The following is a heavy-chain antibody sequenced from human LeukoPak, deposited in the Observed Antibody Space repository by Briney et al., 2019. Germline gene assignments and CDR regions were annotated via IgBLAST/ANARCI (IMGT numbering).Heavy chain of an antibody. V-gene: IGHV1-2*02. J-gene: IGHJ5*02. CDR3: ARSRSALCSGGSCYGYNWFDP. CDR2: INPNSGGT. D-gene: IGHD2-15*01. Sequence: GASVKVSCKASGYTFTGYYMHWVRQAPGQGLEWMGWINPNSGGTNYAQKFQGRVTMTRDTSISTAYMELSRLRSDDTAVYYCARSRSALCSGGSCYGYNWFDPWGQGTLVTVSS. CDR1: GYTFTGYY.